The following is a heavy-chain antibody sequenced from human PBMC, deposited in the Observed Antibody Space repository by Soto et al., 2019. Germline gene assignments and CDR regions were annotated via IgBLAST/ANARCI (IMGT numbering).Heavy chain of an antibody. Sequence: GGSLRLSCEASGFIFSTYGMHWVRQAPGKGLQWVAVIWYDGSNKYYADSVRGRFSISRDNSKNTLFLQLNSLRAEDTAIYYYAKRDCSGGSCFSLDYWGQGTLVTVSS. CDR2: IWYDGSNK. CDR3: AKRDCSGGSCFSLDY. J-gene: IGHJ4*02. CDR1: GFIFSTYG. D-gene: IGHD2-15*01. V-gene: IGHV3-33*06.